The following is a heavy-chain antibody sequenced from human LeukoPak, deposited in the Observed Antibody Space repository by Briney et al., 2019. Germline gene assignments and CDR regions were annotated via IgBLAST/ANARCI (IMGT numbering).Heavy chain of an antibody. CDR3: ARDGGYNENYYYGMDV. D-gene: IGHD5-24*01. CDR2: INPNSSGT. Sequence: ASVKVSCKASGYTFTGYYMHWVRQAPGQGLEWMGWINPNSSGTNYAQKFQGWVTMTRDTSISTAYMELSRLRSDDTAVYYCARDGGYNENYYYGMDVWGQGTTVTVSS. V-gene: IGHV1-2*04. CDR1: GYTFTGYY. J-gene: IGHJ6*02.